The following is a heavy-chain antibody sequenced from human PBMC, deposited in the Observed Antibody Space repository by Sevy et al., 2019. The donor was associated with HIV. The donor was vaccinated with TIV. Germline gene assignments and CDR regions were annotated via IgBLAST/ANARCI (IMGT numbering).Heavy chain of an antibody. CDR3: ARKNKGSYCSGGSCYYYYYGMDV. Sequence: ASVKVSCKASGYTFTGYYMHWVRQAPGQGLEWMGWINPNSGGTNYAQKFQGRVTMTRDTSISTAYMELSRLRSDDTAVYYCARKNKGSYCSGGSCYYYYYGMDVWGQGTTVTASS. J-gene: IGHJ6*02. D-gene: IGHD2-15*01. CDR1: GYTFTGYY. V-gene: IGHV1-2*02. CDR2: INPNSGGT.